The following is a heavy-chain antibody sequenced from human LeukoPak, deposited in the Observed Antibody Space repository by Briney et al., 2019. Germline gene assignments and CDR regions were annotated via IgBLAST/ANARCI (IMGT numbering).Heavy chain of an antibody. J-gene: IGHJ6*02. V-gene: IGHV3-23*01. CDR1: GFTFSSFA. CDR2: FDGNGPNT. D-gene: IGHD3-3*01. CDR3: AKRLLFGVLTKNAMDV. Sequence: GGSLRLSCAASGFTFSSFAMTWVRQAPGKGLEWVSGFDGNGPNTYYADSVKGRFTISRDNSKNTLYLQMNSLRAEDTAVYYCAKRLLFGVLTKNAMDVWGQGTTVTVSS.